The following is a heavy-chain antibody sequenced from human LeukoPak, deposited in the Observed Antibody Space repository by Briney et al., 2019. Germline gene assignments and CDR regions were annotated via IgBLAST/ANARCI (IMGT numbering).Heavy chain of an antibody. J-gene: IGHJ4*02. Sequence: ASVKVSCKASGYTFTSYGISWVRQAPGQRLEWMGWISAYNGNTNYAQKLQGRVTMTTDTSTSTAYMELRSLRSDDTAVYYCARDSAYCGGDCYPYYFDYWGQETLVTVSS. CDR3: ARDSAYCGGDCYPYYFDY. CDR1: GYTFTSYG. D-gene: IGHD2-21*02. V-gene: IGHV1-18*01. CDR2: ISAYNGNT.